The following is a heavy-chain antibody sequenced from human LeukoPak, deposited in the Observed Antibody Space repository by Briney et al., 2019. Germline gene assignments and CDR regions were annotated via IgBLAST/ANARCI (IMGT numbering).Heavy chain of an antibody. CDR3: AKDLPLNHGDNGWFDP. J-gene: IGHJ5*02. D-gene: IGHD4-17*01. V-gene: IGHV3-23*01. Sequence: PGRSLRLSCAASGFTFSSYAMSWVRQAPGKGLEWVSSICGSGATTFYADSVKGRFTISRDNSNNTLNLQMNSLRADDTAVYYCAKDLPLNHGDNGWFDPWGQGTLVTVSS. CDR2: ICGSGATT. CDR1: GFTFSSYA.